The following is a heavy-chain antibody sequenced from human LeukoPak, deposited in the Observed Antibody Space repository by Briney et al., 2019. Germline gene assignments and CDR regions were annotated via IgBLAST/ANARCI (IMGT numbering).Heavy chain of an antibody. V-gene: IGHV1-69*05. Sequence: GASVKVSCKASGGTFSSYAISWVRLAPGQGLEWMGGIIPIFGTANHAQKFQGRVTITTDESTSTAYMELSSLRSEDTAVYYCARTNYYGSSGYAYWGQGTLVTVSS. CDR3: ARTNYYGSSGYAY. CDR1: GGTFSSYA. J-gene: IGHJ4*02. CDR2: IIPIFGTA. D-gene: IGHD3-22*01.